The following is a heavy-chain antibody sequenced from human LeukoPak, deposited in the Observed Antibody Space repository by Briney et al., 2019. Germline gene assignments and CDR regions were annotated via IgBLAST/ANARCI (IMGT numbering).Heavy chain of an antibody. J-gene: IGHJ4*02. CDR3: ARRGTIGTTTVDY. CDR2: INHSGST. D-gene: IGHD1-1*01. V-gene: IGHV4-34*01. CDR1: GESSSGYY. Sequence: PSETLSLTCAVYGESSSGYYWTWIRQPPGKGLEWIGQINHSGSTNYNPSLKSRVTISVATSKNQFSLRLNSMTAADTAVYYCARRGTIGTTTVDYWGQGTPVTVSS.